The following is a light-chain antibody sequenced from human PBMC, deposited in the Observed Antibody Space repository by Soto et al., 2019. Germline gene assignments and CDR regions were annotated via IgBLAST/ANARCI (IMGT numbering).Light chain of an antibody. Sequence: EIVMTQSPATLSVSPGERVTLSCRASQSVNNNLAWYQQKPGQAPRLLIYDASTRATGIPVRFSGSGSGTDFTLTISSLQSEDFAVYYCQQYNNWPPYTFGQGTKLEIK. CDR2: DAS. CDR1: QSVNNN. V-gene: IGKV3-15*01. CDR3: QQYNNWPPYT. J-gene: IGKJ2*01.